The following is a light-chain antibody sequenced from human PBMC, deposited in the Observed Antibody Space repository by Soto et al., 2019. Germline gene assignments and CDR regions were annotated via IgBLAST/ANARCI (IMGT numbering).Light chain of an antibody. CDR3: QQRSNWPPIT. V-gene: IGKV3-11*01. Sequence: ETVLTHSPATLALSPVEISTLSCRASRSISTYLAWYQQKPGQAPRLLIYDASNRATGIPARFSGSGSGTDFTLTISSLEPEDFAVYYCQQRSNWPPITFGQGTRLEIK. J-gene: IGKJ5*01. CDR2: DAS. CDR1: RSISTY.